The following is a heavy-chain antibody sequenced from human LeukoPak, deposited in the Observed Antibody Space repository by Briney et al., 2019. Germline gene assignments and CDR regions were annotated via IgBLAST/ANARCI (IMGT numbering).Heavy chain of an antibody. CDR2: ISYDGSNK. D-gene: IGHD2-2*02. Sequence: GGSLRLSCAASGFTFGSYAMHWVRQAPGKGLEWVAVISYDGSNKYYADSVKGRFTISRDNSKNTLYLQMNSLRAEDTAVYYCAKDRSRLGYCSSTSCYTDAFDIWGQGTMVTVSS. CDR3: AKDRSRLGYCSSTSCYTDAFDI. J-gene: IGHJ3*02. CDR1: GFTFGSYA. V-gene: IGHV3-30*04.